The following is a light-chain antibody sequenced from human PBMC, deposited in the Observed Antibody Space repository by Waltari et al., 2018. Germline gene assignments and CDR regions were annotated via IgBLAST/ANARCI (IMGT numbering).Light chain of an antibody. J-gene: IGKJ4*01. Sequence: EIVMMQSPATLSVSPGERATLSCTASQSVSTNLAWYQHKPGQAPRLVIYGASTRATGIPARFSGSGSGTEFTLTISSLQSEDCALYYCQLYNNWPLTFGGGTKVEI. CDR1: QSVSTN. CDR2: GAS. CDR3: QLYNNWPLT. V-gene: IGKV3D-15*01.